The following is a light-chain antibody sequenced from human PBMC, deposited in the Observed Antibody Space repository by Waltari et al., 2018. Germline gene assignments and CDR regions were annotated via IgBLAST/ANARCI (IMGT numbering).Light chain of an antibody. CDR1: QSVLYSSNNKNY. J-gene: IGKJ2*01. Sequence: DIVMTQSPDSLAVSLGERATINCKSSQSVLYSSNNKNYLSWYQQKPEQPPKLLIYWASTRGSGVPDRFSGSGSGTDFTLTISSLQAEDVAVYYCQQYYSTPYTFGQGTKLEIK. V-gene: IGKV4-1*01. CDR3: QQYYSTPYT. CDR2: WAS.